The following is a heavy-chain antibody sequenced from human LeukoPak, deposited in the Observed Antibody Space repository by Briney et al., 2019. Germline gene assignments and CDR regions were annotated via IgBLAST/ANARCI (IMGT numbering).Heavy chain of an antibody. CDR2: IYYSGST. CDR1: GYSISSGYY. Sequence: SETLSLTCTVSGYSISSGYYWGWIRQPPGKGLEWIGSIYYSGSTSYNPSLKSRVTISVDTSKNQFSLKLSSVTAADTAVYYCARHVSMNWFDSWGQGTLVTVSS. J-gene: IGHJ5*01. CDR3: ARHVSMNWFDS. D-gene: IGHD5/OR15-5a*01. V-gene: IGHV4-38-2*02.